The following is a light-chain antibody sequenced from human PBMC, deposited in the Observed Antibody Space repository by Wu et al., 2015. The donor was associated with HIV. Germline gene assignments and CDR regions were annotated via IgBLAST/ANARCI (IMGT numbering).Light chain of an antibody. V-gene: IGKV1-13*02. CDR2: DAS. CDR1: QDIFTY. CDR3: QQLSSFPLT. J-gene: IGKJ5*01. Sequence: AIQLTQSPSSLSASIGDRVNITCRASQDIFTYLAWYQQTPGKAPRVLIYDASTLQSGVSSRFSGSGSGAHFTLTISGLQREDFAVYFCQQLSSFPLTFGQGSRLEI.